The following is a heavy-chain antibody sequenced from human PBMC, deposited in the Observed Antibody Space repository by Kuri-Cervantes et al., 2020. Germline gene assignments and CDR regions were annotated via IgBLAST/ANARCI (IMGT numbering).Heavy chain of an antibody. V-gene: IGHV4-39*01. CDR1: GGSISSSSYY. CDR2: NYYSGST. Sequence: SETLSLTCTASGGSISSSSYYSCCHGQPPGKELEWIGTNYYSGSTYYNPSLKSRVTISVDTSKNQFSLKLSSVTAADTAVYYCARRSWEFEEYYFDYWGQGTLVTVSS. CDR3: ARRSWEFEEYYFDY. D-gene: IGHD1-26*01. J-gene: IGHJ4*02.